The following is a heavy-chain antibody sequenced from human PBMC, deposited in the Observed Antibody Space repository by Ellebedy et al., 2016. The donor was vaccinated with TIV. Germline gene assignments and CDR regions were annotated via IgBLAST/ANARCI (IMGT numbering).Heavy chain of an antibody. D-gene: IGHD6-19*01. CDR1: GYTFTGYY. CDR2: INPNSGGT. J-gene: IGHJ4*02. V-gene: IGHV1-2*02. CDR3: AREVSVAKFWCDY. Sequence: ASVKVSCKASGYTFTGYYMHWVRQAPGQGLEWMGWINPNSGGTNYAQKFQGRVTMTRDTSISTAYMELRSLRSDDTAVYYCAREVSVAKFWCDYWGQGTLVTVSS.